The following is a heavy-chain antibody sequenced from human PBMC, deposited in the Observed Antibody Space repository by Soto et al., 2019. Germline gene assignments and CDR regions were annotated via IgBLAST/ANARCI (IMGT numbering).Heavy chain of an antibody. CDR1: GFTFSSYA. D-gene: IGHD3-9*01. CDR2: ISGSGGST. Sequence: EVQLVESGGGLVKPGGSLRLSCAASGFTFSSYAMSWVRQAPGKGLEWVSAISGSGGSTYYADSVKGRFTISRDNSKNTLYLQMNSLRAEDTAVYYCELADDILTGYWYYGMDVWGQGTTVTVSS. J-gene: IGHJ6*02. CDR3: ELADDILTGYWYYGMDV. V-gene: IGHV3-23*04.